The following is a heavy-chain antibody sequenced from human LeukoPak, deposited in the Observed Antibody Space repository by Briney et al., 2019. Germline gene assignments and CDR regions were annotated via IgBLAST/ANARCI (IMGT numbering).Heavy chain of an antibody. J-gene: IGHJ4*02. CDR3: ARIQRYFDWLLYPFDY. D-gene: IGHD3-9*01. Sequence: SGPTLVNPTETLTLTCTVSGFSLSNARMGVSWIRQPPGKALEWLAHIFSNDEKSYRTSLKSRLTISKDTSKSQVVLTMTNMDPVDTATYYCARIQRYFDWLLYPFDYWGQGTLVTVSS. V-gene: IGHV2-26*01. CDR2: IFSNDEK. CDR1: GFSLSNARMG.